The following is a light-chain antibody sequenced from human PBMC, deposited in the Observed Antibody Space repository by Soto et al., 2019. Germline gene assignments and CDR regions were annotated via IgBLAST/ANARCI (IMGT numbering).Light chain of an antibody. CDR1: NIGSKS. CDR3: QVWDSSSDWV. V-gene: IGLV3-21*04. J-gene: IGLJ3*02. Sequence: SYELTQPPSVSVAPGKTARITCGGNNIGSKSVHWYQQKPGQAPVLVIYYDSDRPSGIPERFSGSNSGNTATLTISRVEAVDEADYYCQVWDSSSDWVFGGGTKVTVL. CDR2: YDS.